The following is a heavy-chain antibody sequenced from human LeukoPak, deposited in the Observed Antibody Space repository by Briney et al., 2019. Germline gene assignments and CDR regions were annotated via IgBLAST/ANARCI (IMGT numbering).Heavy chain of an antibody. CDR3: ARIRWLQLGYFDS. V-gene: IGHV4-39*07. Sequence: SETLSLTCTVSVGSIGRSSYYWGWIRQPPGKGLEWIWNIYYNGNTDYNPSLKSRVTISVDTSKNQFSLKLTSVTAADTAVYYCARIRWLQLGYFDSWGQGTLVTVSS. J-gene: IGHJ4*02. CDR1: VGSIGRSSYY. D-gene: IGHD5-24*01. CDR2: IYYNGNT.